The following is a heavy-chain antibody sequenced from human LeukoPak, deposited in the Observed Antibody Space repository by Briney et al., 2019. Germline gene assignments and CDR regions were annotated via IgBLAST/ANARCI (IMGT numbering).Heavy chain of an antibody. CDR2: IDRGGST. Sequence: SETLSLTCAVYGDSLNDYYWTWIRQTPGRGLEWIGEIDRGGSTNYDPSLKSRVTISVDTSKNQFSLKVNSVTAADTAVYYCARRRGRGSGYYRFDSWGQGTLVSVSS. CDR3: ARRRGRGSGYYRFDS. CDR1: GDSLNDYY. D-gene: IGHD3-22*01. V-gene: IGHV4-34*01. J-gene: IGHJ4*02.